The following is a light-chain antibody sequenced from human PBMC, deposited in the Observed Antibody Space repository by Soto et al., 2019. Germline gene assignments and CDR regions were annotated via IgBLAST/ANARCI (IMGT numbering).Light chain of an antibody. Sequence: DIQMTQSPSTLSASVGDRVTITCRASQSISSRLAWYQQKPGKAPKLLIYKASSLESGVPSRFSGSGSGTEFTLTISSLQPDDFAIYYCQQYNSYFRTFGQGTKVDIK. J-gene: IGKJ1*01. CDR1: QSISSR. CDR3: QQYNSYFRT. CDR2: KAS. V-gene: IGKV1-5*03.